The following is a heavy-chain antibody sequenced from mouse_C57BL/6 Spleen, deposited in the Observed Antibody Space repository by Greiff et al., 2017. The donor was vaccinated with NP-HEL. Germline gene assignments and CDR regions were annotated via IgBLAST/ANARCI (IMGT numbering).Heavy chain of an antibody. Sequence: QVQLKQPGAELVRPGSSVKLSCKASGYTFTSYWMHWVKQRPIQGLEWIGNIDPSDSETHYNQKFKDKATLTVDKSSSTAYMQLSSLTSEDSAVYYCARDWDVGAMDYWGQGTSVTVSS. CDR1: GYTFTSYW. D-gene: IGHD4-1*01. CDR3: ARDWDVGAMDY. CDR2: IDPSDSET. J-gene: IGHJ4*01. V-gene: IGHV1-52*01.